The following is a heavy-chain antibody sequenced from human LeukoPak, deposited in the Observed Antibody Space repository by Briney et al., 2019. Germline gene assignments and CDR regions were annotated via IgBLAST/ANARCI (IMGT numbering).Heavy chain of an antibody. D-gene: IGHD3-22*01. V-gene: IGHV3-21*01. J-gene: IGHJ5*02. CDR2: ISSSSSYI. CDR1: GFTFSSYN. CDR3: ARVHYYDSSGYYA. Sequence: GGSLRLSCAASGFTFSSYNMNWVRQAPGKGLEKVSSISSSSSYIYFADSVKGRFTISRDSAKNSLYLQMNSLRAEDTAVYYCARVHYYDSSGYYAWGQGTLVTVSS.